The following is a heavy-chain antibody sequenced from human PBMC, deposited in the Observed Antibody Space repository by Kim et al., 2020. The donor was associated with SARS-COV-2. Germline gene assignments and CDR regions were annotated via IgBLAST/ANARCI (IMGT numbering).Heavy chain of an antibody. CDR2: IYYSGSN. V-gene: IGHV4-39*01. J-gene: IGHJ4*02. CDR3: ARRGYSYGYGVDY. CDR1: GGSTSSSSYY. Sequence: SQTLSLTCSVSGGSTSSSSYYWDWIRQPPGKGLEWIGSIYYSGSNHYNPSLKSRVTLSVDTSKNQFSLRLSSVTAADTAVYYCARRGYSYGYGVDYCGQG. D-gene: IGHD5-18*01.